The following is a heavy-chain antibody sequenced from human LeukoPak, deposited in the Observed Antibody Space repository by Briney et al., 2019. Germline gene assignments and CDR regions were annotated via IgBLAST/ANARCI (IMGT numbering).Heavy chain of an antibody. CDR1: GXTFSIYA. V-gene: IGHV3-23*01. CDR3: ARTYCSTTRCLSWGNDY. Sequence: PGESLRLSWAASGXTFSIYAVSWVRQAPGKGLEWVSSISGSGTNTYYADSVKGRFTISRDTSRNTLYLQMSSLRAEDTAIYYCARTYCSTTRCLSWGNDYWGQGTLVTVSS. D-gene: IGHD2-2*01. J-gene: IGHJ4*02. CDR2: ISGSGTNT.